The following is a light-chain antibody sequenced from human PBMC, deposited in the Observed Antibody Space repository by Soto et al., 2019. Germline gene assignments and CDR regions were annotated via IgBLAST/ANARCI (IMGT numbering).Light chain of an antibody. Sequence: DVQMPQSPSSLSASVGDRVTITCRASQTISTYLNWYQQKPGKAPRLLIYDASSLLSGVPSRFSGSGSGTDFTLTIASLQPEEFSTYYCQQSDSTPYTFGQGTKVEI. V-gene: IGKV1-39*01. CDR2: DAS. CDR1: QTISTY. J-gene: IGKJ2*01. CDR3: QQSDSTPYT.